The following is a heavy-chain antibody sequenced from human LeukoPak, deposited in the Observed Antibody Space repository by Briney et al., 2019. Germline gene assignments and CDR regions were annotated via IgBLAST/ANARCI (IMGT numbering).Heavy chain of an antibody. CDR1: GFTFSIYT. J-gene: IGHJ3*02. Sequence: PGGSLRLSCAASGFTFSIYTVAWVRQAPGKGLEWVSSISSSSSDLYYADSMRGRFTISRDNARNSLYLQMNSLGAADTAVYYCTSRGGYGLDAFDIWGQGTMVTVSS. V-gene: IGHV3-21*01. CDR2: ISSSSSDL. CDR3: TSRGGYGLDAFDI. D-gene: IGHD3-10*01.